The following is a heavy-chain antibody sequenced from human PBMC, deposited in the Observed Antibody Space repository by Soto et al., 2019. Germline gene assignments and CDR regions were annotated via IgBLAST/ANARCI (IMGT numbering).Heavy chain of an antibody. V-gene: IGHV1-18*01. CDR1: GDTFTNFG. CDR2: IATYNSNR. CDR3: ARVVRGLVILFDP. J-gene: IGHJ5*02. Sequence: HLVQSGPEVKRPGASITVSCKTSGDTFTNFGLSWVRQAPGQGLEWMGWIATYNSNRNYAKKFQSRRTLFTYTSTTTALLELMNLEYVDTAVYYCARVVRGLVILFDPWCQGTLVTLSS. D-gene: IGHD3-10*01.